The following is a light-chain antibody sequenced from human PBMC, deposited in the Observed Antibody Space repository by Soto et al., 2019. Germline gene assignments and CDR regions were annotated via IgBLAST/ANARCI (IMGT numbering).Light chain of an antibody. V-gene: IGKV3-20*01. CDR3: QHYGRSPYT. CDR2: GAS. CDR1: QSVGSSY. Sequence: EIVLTQSPGTLSLSPGERATLSCRASQSVGSSYLAWYQQKPGQAPRVLIYGASNRATGIPDRFSGSGSGTDFTLIISRLEPEDFALYYCQHYGRSPYTFGQGTKLEIK. J-gene: IGKJ2*01.